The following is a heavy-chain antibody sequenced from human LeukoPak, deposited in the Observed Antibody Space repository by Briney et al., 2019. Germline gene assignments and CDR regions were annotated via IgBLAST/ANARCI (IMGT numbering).Heavy chain of an antibody. CDR3: AFSTLTTGYHGLDV. Sequence: QAGASLRLSCAASGFGFAGYCMTWVRQAPGKGLEWVSAVSGSNTGSGSDTYYAESVKGWFTISRDNSQNTLHLQMHSLRAEDTAIYYCAFSTLTTGYHGLDVWGPGTTVTVSS. D-gene: IGHD4-17*01. V-gene: IGHV3-23*01. J-gene: IGHJ6*02. CDR2: VSGSNTGSGSDT. CDR1: GFGFAGYC.